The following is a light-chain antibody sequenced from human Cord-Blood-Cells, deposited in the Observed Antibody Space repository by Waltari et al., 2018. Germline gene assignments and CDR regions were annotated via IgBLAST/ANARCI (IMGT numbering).Light chain of an antibody. CDR3: QQSYRTPRT. J-gene: IGKJ1*01. CDR2: AAS. V-gene: IGKV1-39*01. CDR1: QSISSY. Sequence: DIQMTKSPYSLSASVGERVTITCRASQSISSYLNWYQQKPGKAPKLLIYAASSLQIGVPSRFSGSGSGTDFTLTISSLQPEDFATYYCQQSYRTPRTFGQGTKVEIK.